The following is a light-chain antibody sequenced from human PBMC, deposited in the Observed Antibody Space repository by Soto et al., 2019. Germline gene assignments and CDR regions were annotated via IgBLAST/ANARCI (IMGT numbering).Light chain of an antibody. CDR3: QQRSSWPLLT. V-gene: IGKV3-11*01. CDR2: FAS. CDR1: QSVSNN. Sequence: EIVMTQSPATLSVSPGERATLSCRASQSVSNNLAWYQQKPGQAPRLLIYFASTRATGIPARFSGSGSGTDFTLTISSLEPEDFAVYYCQQRSSWPLLTFGGGTKVEI. J-gene: IGKJ4*01.